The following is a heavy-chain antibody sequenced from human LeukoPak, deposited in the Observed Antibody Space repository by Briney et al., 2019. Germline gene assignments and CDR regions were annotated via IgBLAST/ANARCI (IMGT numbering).Heavy chain of an antibody. CDR1: GGTFSSYA. V-gene: IGHV1-69*05. D-gene: IGHD3-10*01. CDR2: IIPIFGTA. CDR3: ASSAVWFGELLGGFDY. Sequence: GASVTVSCKASGGTFSSYAISWVRQAPGQGLEWVGGIIPIFGTANYAQKFQGRVTITTDESTSTAYMELSSLRSEDTAVYYCASSAVWFGELLGGFDYWGQGTLVTVSS. J-gene: IGHJ4*02.